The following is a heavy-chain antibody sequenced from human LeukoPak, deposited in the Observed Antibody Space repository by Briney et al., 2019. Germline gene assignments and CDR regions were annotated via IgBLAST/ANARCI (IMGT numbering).Heavy chain of an antibody. CDR1: GFSFNTYA. Sequence: GGSLRLSCAASGFSFNTYAMHWVRQAPGQGLEWVALIWHDGSHKFYSNSVRGQFTISRDNSKNTVSLQMNNLRPEDTAVYYCAREIFGSGSYPDLWGQGTLVTVSS. D-gene: IGHD3-10*01. V-gene: IGHV3-33*01. CDR2: IWHDGSHK. J-gene: IGHJ5*02. CDR3: AREIFGSGSYPDL.